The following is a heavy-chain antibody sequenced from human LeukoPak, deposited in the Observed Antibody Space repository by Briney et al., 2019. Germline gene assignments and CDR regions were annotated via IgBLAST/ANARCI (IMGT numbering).Heavy chain of an antibody. Sequence: PSETLSLTCTVSGGSISSSSYYWGWIRQPPGKGLEWIGSIYYSGSTYYNPSLKSRVTISVDASKNQFSLKLSSVTAADTAEYYCARGYSSGWHDTLIDYWGQGTLLTVSS. CDR3: ARGYSSGWHDTLIDY. J-gene: IGHJ4*02. CDR2: IYYSGST. D-gene: IGHD6-19*01. CDR1: GGSISSSSYY. V-gene: IGHV4-39*01.